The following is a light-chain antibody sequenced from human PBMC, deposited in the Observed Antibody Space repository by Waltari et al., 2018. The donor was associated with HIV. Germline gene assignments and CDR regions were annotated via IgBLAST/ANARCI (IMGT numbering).Light chain of an antibody. J-gene: IGLJ2*01. V-gene: IGLV2-8*01. CDR2: EVN. CDR1: SSDVGRYDS. CDR3: TSYAGINPVA. Sequence: QSALTQPPSASGSPGQSVTISCTGTSSDVGRYDSVSWYQQHPGKAPKLLRYEVNKRPSGVPDRFSGSKSGNTSSLTVSGLQAEDEAEYSCTSYAGINPVAFGGGTKLTVL.